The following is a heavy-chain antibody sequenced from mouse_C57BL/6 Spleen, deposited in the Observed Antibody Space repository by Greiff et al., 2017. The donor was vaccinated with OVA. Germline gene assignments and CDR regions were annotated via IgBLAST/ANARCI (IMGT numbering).Heavy chain of an antibody. J-gene: IGHJ1*03. CDR2: IDPSDSYT. D-gene: IGHD1-1*01. Sequence: QVQLQQPGAELVKPGASVKLSCKASGYTFTSYWMQWVKQRPGQGLEWIGEIDPSDSYTNYNQKFKGKATLTVDTSSSTAYMQLSSLTSEDSAVYYLAKTSVPYFDVWGTGTTVTVSS. CDR3: AKTSVPYFDV. CDR1: GYTFTSYW. V-gene: IGHV1-50*01.